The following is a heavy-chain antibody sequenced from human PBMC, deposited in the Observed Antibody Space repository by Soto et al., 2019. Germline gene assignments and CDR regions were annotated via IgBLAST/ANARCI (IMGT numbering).Heavy chain of an antibody. D-gene: IGHD3-10*01. Sequence: QVQLQESGPGLVKPSQTLSLTCTVSGGSISSGGYYWSWIRQHPGKGLEWIGYIYYSGSTYYNPSLNSRVTISVDTSKNQSSLKLSAVTAADTAVYYCARGVTMVRGVIHTPYFDYRGQGTLVTVSS. CDR1: GGSISSGGYY. CDR3: ARGVTMVRGVIHTPYFDY. J-gene: IGHJ4*02. V-gene: IGHV4-31*03. CDR2: IYYSGST.